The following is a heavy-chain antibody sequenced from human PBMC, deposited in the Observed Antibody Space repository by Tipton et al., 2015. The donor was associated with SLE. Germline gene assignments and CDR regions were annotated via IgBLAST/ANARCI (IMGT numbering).Heavy chain of an antibody. CDR2: ISYSGST. D-gene: IGHD3-3*02. CDR1: GGSISSGGYY. CDR3: ARLSPRINFRDCSTSICDYYYMDV. J-gene: IGHJ6*03. V-gene: IGHV4-31*03. Sequence: TLSLTCTVSGGSISSGGYYWSWIRQHPGKGLEWIGYISYSGSTYYSPSLKSRVTISVDTSKNQFSLRLSSVTAADTAVYYCARLSPRINFRDCSTSICDYYYMDVWGNGTTVTVSS.